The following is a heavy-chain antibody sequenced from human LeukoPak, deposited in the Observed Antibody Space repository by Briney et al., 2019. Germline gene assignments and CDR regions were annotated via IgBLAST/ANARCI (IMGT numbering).Heavy chain of an antibody. J-gene: IGHJ6*02. CDR1: GGSISSGSYY. CDR3: ARDLASSGWYPYYYYGMDV. V-gene: IGHV4-61*02. Sequence: SQTLSLTSPVSGGSISSGSYYWSRIRQTAGKGLEWFGRIYTSRSTNYNPSLKRRVTLSVNTSKNQFSLKLSSVTAADTAVYYCARDLASSGWYPYYYYGMDVWGQGTTVTVSS. CDR2: IYTSRST. D-gene: IGHD6-19*01.